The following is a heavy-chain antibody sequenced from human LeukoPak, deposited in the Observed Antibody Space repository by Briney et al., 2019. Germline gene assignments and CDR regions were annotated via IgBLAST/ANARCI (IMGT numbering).Heavy chain of an antibody. V-gene: IGHV1-8*02. J-gene: IGHJ3*02. CDR1: GGTFSSYA. D-gene: IGHD4-17*01. Sequence: GASVKVSCKASGGTFSSYAISWVRQAPGQGLEWMGWMNPNSGNTGYAQKFQGRVTMTRNTSISTAYMELSSLRSEDTAVYYCARAVYGALRAFDIWGQGTMVTVSS. CDR2: MNPNSGNT. CDR3: ARAVYGALRAFDI.